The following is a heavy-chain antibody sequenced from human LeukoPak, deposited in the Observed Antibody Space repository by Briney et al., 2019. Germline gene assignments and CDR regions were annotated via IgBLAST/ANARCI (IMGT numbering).Heavy chain of an antibody. D-gene: IGHD3-16*01. CDR2: TYAGDSDT. Sequence: GESLKISCEASGYSFTDYWIGWVRQMPGKGLEWMGITYAGDSDTRYSPSFQGQVTISVDKSISAAYLQWSSLKASDTAMYYCARGQRGSYSPYFDYWGQGTLVAVSS. CDR3: ARGQRGSYSPYFDY. J-gene: IGHJ4*02. CDR1: GYSFTDYW. V-gene: IGHV5-51*01.